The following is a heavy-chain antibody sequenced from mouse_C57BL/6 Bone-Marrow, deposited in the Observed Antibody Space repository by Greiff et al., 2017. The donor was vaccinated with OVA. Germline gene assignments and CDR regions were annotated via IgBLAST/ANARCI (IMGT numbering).Heavy chain of an antibody. CDR1: GFTFSSYG. V-gene: IGHV5-6*01. CDR2: ISSGGSYT. CDR3: ARNLYGNYFAWFAY. Sequence: EVMLVESGGDLVKPGGSLKLSCAASGFTFSSYGMSWVRQTPDKRLEWVATISSGGSYTYYPDSVKGRFTLSRDHAKNTLYLQMSSLKSEDTAMYYGARNLYGNYFAWFAYWGQGTLVTVSA. D-gene: IGHD2-1*01. J-gene: IGHJ3*01.